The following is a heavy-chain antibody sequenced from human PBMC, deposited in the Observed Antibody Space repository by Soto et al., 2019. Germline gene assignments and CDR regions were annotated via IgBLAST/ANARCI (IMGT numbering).Heavy chain of an antibody. CDR3: AISYPRIGRVFNRTVTQSGDWFDP. V-gene: IGHV1-69*06. J-gene: IGHJ5*02. D-gene: IGHD4-17*01. CDR2: IIPIFGTA. Sequence: QVQLVQSGAEVKKPESSVKVSCQASGGTFSSYAISWVRQAPGQGLEWMGGIIPIFGTANYAQKFQGRVTITADKSTSTASMELSSLRSEDTAVYYCAISYPRIGRVFNRTVTQSGDWFDPWGQGTLVTVSS. CDR1: GGTFSSYA.